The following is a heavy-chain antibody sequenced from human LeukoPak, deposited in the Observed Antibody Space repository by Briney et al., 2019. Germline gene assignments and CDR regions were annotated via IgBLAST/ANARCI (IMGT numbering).Heavy chain of an antibody. CDR2: IIPIFGTA. CDR1: GGTFSSYA. CDR3: ASGYYYDLYYYYYYMDV. V-gene: IGHV1-69*05. J-gene: IGHJ6*03. Sequence: SVKVSCKASGGTFSSYAISWVRQAPGQGLEWMGGIIPIFGTANYAQKFQGRVTITTDESTSTAYMELSSLRSEDTAVYYCASGYYYDLYYYYYYMDVWGKGTTVTVSS. D-gene: IGHD3-22*01.